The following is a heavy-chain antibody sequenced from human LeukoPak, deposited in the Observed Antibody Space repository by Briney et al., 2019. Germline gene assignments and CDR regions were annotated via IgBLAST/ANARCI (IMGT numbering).Heavy chain of an antibody. D-gene: IGHD2-15*01. CDR1: GGTFSSYA. CDR3: ARGYCSGGSCYSSIY. V-gene: IGHV1-69*04. J-gene: IGHJ4*02. Sequence: SVKVSCKASGGTFSSYAISWVRQAPRQGLEWMGRIIPILGIANYAQKFQGRVTITADKSTSTAYMELSRLRSDDTAVYYCARGYCSGGSCYSSIYWGQGTLVTVSS. CDR2: IIPILGIA.